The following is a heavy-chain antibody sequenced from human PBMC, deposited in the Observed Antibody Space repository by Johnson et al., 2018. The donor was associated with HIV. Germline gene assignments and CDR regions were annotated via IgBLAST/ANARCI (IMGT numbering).Heavy chain of an antibody. CDR2: ISYDGSNK. D-gene: IGHD6-19*01. Sequence: QVYLVESGGGVVQPGRSLRLSCAASGFTFSSYAMHWVRQAPGKGLEWVAVISYDGSNKYYADSVKGRLTISRDNSKNTLYLKMNSLRAEDTAVYYVARAVAGMNAAFDIWGQGTVVTVAS. CDR3: ARAVAGMNAAFDI. J-gene: IGHJ3*02. CDR1: GFTFSSYA. V-gene: IGHV3-30-3*01.